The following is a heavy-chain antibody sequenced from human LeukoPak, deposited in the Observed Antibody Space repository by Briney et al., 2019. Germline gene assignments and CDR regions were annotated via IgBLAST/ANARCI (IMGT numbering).Heavy chain of an antibody. V-gene: IGHV1-8*01. CDR1: GYTFTSYA. J-gene: IGHJ2*01. Sequence: ASVKVSCKASGYTFTSYAMNWVRQAPGQGLEWMGWMNPISGNTGYAQKFQGRVTMTRSTSISTAYMELSSLRSEDTAVYYCARPYCSGGDCLRYFDLWGRGTLITVSS. D-gene: IGHD2-15*01. CDR3: ARPYCSGGDCLRYFDL. CDR2: MNPISGNT.